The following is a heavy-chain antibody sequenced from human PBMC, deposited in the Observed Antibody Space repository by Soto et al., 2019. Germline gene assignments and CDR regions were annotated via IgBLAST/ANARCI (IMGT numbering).Heavy chain of an antibody. CDR3: AAIHLPPMVRGFDF. CDR1: GFTFTSSA. CDR2: IVVGSGNT. Sequence: VKVSCKASGFTFTSSAMQWVRQARGQRLEWIGWIVVGSGNTNSAQKFQERVTITRDMSTSTAYMELSSLRSEDTAVYYCAAIHLPPMVRGFDFCGQGTLVTVSS. D-gene: IGHD3-10*01. J-gene: IGHJ4*02. V-gene: IGHV1-58*02.